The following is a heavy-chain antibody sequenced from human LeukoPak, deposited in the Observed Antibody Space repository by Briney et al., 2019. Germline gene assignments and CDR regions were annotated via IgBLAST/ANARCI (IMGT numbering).Heavy chain of an antibody. CDR1: GGSISGNY. Sequence: SETLSLTCTVSGGSISGNYWSWVRQTPDKGLEWISYIYNAATTNYNPSLKSRVFISLDASKNQFSLKLNSVTAADTAIYYCARLGKLDGYVFDYWGRGTLVTVSS. CDR2: IYNAATT. V-gene: IGHV4-59*12. D-gene: IGHD5-12*01. J-gene: IGHJ4*02. CDR3: ARLGKLDGYVFDY.